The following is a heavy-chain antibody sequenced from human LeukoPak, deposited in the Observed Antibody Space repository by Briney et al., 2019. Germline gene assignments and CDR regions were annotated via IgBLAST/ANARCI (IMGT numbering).Heavy chain of an antibody. D-gene: IGHD3-22*01. CDR1: GGSISSSSYY. Sequence: PSETLSLTCTVSGGSISSSSYYWGWLRQPPGKGLEWIGSIYYSGSTYYNPSLKSRVTISVDTSKNQFSLKLSSVTAADTAVYYCARVKSYYYDSTASGYFDYWGQGTLVTVSS. J-gene: IGHJ4*02. CDR2: IYYSGST. CDR3: ARVKSYYYDSTASGYFDY. V-gene: IGHV4-39*07.